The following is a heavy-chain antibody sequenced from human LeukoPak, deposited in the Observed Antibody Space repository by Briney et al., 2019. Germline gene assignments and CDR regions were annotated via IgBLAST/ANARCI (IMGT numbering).Heavy chain of an antibody. Sequence: SETLSLTCTISGGSISSYFWSWIRQPPGKGLEWLGYIYYSGSTNYNPSLKSRVTISVDTSKNQFPLKLSSVTAADTAVYYCARVLYSSGWFDPWGQGTLVTVSS. D-gene: IGHD6-19*01. CDR1: GGSISSYF. CDR2: IYYSGST. J-gene: IGHJ5*02. V-gene: IGHV4-59*01. CDR3: ARVLYSSGWFDP.